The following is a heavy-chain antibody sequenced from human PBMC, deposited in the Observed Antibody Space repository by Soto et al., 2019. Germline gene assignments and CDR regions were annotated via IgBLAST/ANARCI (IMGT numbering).Heavy chain of an antibody. CDR2: IIPIFGTA. CDR1: GGTFSSYA. D-gene: IGHD6-13*01. Sequence: QVQLVESGAEVKKPGSSVKVSCKASGGTFSSYAISWVRQAPGQGLEWMGGIIPIFGTANYAQKFQGRVTITANESTSTAYMELSSLRSDDTAVYYCAREYSSPNSTGYYYGMDVWGQGTTVTVSS. CDR3: AREYSSPNSTGYYYGMDV. V-gene: IGHV1-69*01. J-gene: IGHJ6*02.